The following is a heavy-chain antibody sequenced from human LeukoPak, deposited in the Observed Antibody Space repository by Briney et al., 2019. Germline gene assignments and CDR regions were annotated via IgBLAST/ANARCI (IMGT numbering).Heavy chain of an antibody. CDR1: GASISSFY. V-gene: IGHV4-59*08. Sequence: SETLSLTCTVSGASISSFYWSWVRQPPGRGLEGIAYIYYSGNTNHNPSLKSRVTISLDTSENQFSLKLSSVTAADTAVYYCARHSTGGRGFDSWGQGTLVTVSS. J-gene: IGHJ4*02. CDR2: IYYSGNT. CDR3: ARHSTGGRGFDS. D-gene: IGHD7-27*01.